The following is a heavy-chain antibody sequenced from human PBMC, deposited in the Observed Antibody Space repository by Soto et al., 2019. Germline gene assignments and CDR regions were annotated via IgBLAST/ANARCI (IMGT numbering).Heavy chain of an antibody. J-gene: IGHJ6*02. D-gene: IGHD6-13*01. Sequence: PGESLKISCNGSGYSFTSYWISWVRQMPGKGLEWMGRIDPSDSYTNYSPSFQGHVTISADKSISTAYLQWSSLKASDTAMYYCARLGSAAAGEDYYYYYGMDVWGQGTTVTVSS. V-gene: IGHV5-10-1*01. CDR1: GYSFTSYW. CDR3: ARLGSAAAGEDYYYYYGMDV. CDR2: IDPSDSYT.